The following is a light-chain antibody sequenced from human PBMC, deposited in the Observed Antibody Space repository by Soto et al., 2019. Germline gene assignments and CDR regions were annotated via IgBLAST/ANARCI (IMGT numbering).Light chain of an antibody. V-gene: IGKV1-39*01. CDR3: QQSSSPPPHT. Sequence: DIQMTQSPSSLSASVGDRVTITCRASQSISTYLNWYQQKPGKAPKLLIYAASSLQSGVPSRFSGSGSRTDVTLTISSLQPEDFATYYCQQSSSPPPHTFGQGTKLEIK. CDR1: QSISTY. J-gene: IGKJ2*01. CDR2: AAS.